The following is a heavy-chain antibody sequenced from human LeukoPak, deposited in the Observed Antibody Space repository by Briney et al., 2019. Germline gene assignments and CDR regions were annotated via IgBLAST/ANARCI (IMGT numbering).Heavy chain of an antibody. CDR2: ISAYNGNT. J-gene: IGHJ4*02. D-gene: IGHD2-2*01. Sequence: ASVKVSCKASGYTFTSYGISWVRQAPGQGLEWMGWISAYNGNTNYAQKLQGRVTMTTDTSTSTAYMELRSLRAEDTAVYYCAKTLYVPAAMRPFDYWGQGTLVTVSS. V-gene: IGHV1-18*01. CDR3: AKTLYVPAAMRPFDY. CDR1: GYTFTSYG.